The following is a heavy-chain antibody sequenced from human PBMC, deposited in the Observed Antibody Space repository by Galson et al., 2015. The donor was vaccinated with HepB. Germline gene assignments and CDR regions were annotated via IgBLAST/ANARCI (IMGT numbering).Heavy chain of an antibody. CDR2: TRNYANDYIA. CDR1: GFIFSDYY. J-gene: IGHJ4*02. D-gene: IGHD2-2*01. CDR3: ARLAYCSSCSCFDGIDY. V-gene: IGHV3-72*01. Sequence: SLRLSCATSGFIFSDYYLDWVRQAPGKGLEWVARTRNYANDYIAGHAASVKGRFSISRDDSKKSIFLQMNSLRTEDTAVYYCARLAYCSSCSCFDGIDYWGQGTLVTVSA.